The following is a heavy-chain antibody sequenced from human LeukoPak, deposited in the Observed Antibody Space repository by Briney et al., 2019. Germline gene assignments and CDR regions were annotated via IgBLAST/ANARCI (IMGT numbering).Heavy chain of an antibody. J-gene: IGHJ6*02. D-gene: IGHD5-18*01. CDR2: ISWNSGSI. CDR1: GFTFDDYA. Sequence: GGSLRLSCAASGFTFDDYAMHWVRQAPGKGLGWVSGISWNSGSIGYADSVKGRFTISRDNAKNSLYLQMNSLRAEDTALYYCAKDIRYSYGIYYYYYGMDVWGQGTTATVSS. CDR3: AKDIRYSYGIYYYYYGMDV. V-gene: IGHV3-9*01.